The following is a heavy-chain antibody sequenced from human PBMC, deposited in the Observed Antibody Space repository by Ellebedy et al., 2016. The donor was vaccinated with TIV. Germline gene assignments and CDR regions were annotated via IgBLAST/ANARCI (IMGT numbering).Heavy chain of an antibody. CDR1: GGSISSYY. Sequence: SETLSLTXTVSGGSISSYYWSWIRQPPGKGLEWIGYIYYSGSTNYNPSLKSRVTISVDTSKNQFSLKLSSVTAADTAVYYCARDLTYYDILTGYYSRWFDPWGQGTLVTVSS. CDR2: IYYSGST. V-gene: IGHV4-59*01. D-gene: IGHD3-9*01. CDR3: ARDLTYYDILTGYYSRWFDP. J-gene: IGHJ5*02.